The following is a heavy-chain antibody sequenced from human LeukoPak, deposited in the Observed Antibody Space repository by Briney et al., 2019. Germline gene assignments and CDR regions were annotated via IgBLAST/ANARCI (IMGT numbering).Heavy chain of an antibody. CDR1: GGSISSSSYY. D-gene: IGHD3-22*01. Sequence: SETLSLTCTVSGGSISSSSYYWGWIRQPPGKGLEWIGSIYYSGSTYYNPSLKSRVTISVDTSKNQFSLKLSSVTAADTAVYYCATETRVVVKTYDYYYYGMDVWGQGTTVTVSS. J-gene: IGHJ6*02. CDR3: ATETRVVVKTYDYYYYGMDV. CDR2: IYYSGST. V-gene: IGHV4-39*07.